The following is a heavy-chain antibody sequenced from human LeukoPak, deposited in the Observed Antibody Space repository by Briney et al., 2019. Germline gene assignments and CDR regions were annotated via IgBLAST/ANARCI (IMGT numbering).Heavy chain of an antibody. Sequence: ASVKVSCKASGYTFTGYYMHWVRQAPGQGLEWMGWINPNSGGTNYAQKFQGRVTMTRDTSISTAYMELSRLRSDDTAVYYCAREDYGSGSYHNEDSWFDPWGQGTLVTVSS. CDR2: INPNSGGT. CDR3: AREDYGSGSYHNEDSWFDP. D-gene: IGHD3-10*01. J-gene: IGHJ5*02. V-gene: IGHV1-2*02. CDR1: GYTFTGYY.